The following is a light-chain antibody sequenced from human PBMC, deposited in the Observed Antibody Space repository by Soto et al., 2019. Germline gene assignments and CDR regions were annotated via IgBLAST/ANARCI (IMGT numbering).Light chain of an antibody. CDR2: EVS. CDR3: TSYTSISTRV. V-gene: IGLV2-14*01. CDR1: SSDVGSYNY. J-gene: IGLJ3*02. Sequence: QSALTQSASVSGSPGQSITISCTGTSSDVGSYNYVCWYQQPPGNAPKLIIYEVSNPPSGVSNLFSGSKSSNTAPLTISGLHAEDEDNYYCTSYTSISTRVFGGGTQLTVL.